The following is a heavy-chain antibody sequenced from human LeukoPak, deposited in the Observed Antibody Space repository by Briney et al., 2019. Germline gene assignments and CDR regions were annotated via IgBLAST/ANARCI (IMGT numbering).Heavy chain of an antibody. Sequence: PGGSLRLSCAASGFTFSSAWMSWVRQAPGKGLEWVGRIKGKTDGGTTDYAAPVKGRFTISRDDSKNTLDLQMNSLKTEDTAVYYCTTRRLYCTSTTCSRSQVAYWGQGTLVTVSS. CDR1: GFTFSSAW. D-gene: IGHD2-2*01. CDR2: IKGKTDGGTT. CDR3: TTRRLYCTSTTCSRSQVAY. V-gene: IGHV3-15*01. J-gene: IGHJ4*02.